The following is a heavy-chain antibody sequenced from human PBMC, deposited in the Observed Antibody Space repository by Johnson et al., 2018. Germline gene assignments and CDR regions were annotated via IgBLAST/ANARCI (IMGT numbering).Heavy chain of an antibody. CDR1: GFIFSSYG. CDR2: IWYDGSKK. V-gene: IGHV3-33*01. J-gene: IGHJ1*01. CDR3: ATTTTVAWVGFFQQ. D-gene: IGHD4-23*01. Sequence: QVQLVQSGGGVVQPGRSLRLSCKASGFIFSSYGMHWVRQAPGKGLEWVAFIWYDGSKKYYTDSVKGRFTISRDDSKKTLYLQMNSLRAGDTAMYYCATTTTVAWVGFFQQWGQGTLVTVSS.